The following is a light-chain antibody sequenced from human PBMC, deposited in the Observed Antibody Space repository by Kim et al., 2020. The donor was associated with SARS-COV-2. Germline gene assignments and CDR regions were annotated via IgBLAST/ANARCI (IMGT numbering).Light chain of an antibody. V-gene: IGLV6-57*03. Sequence: NFMLTQPHSVSESPGKTVTISCTRGSGSIAGTYVQWYQQRPGGGPTTVIYENNQRPSEVPDRLSGSIDSSSNSASLAISGLKTEDEADYYCQSYDTSALWVFGGGTKLTVL. CDR3: QSYDTSALWV. CDR1: SGSIAGTY. J-gene: IGLJ3*02. CDR2: ENN.